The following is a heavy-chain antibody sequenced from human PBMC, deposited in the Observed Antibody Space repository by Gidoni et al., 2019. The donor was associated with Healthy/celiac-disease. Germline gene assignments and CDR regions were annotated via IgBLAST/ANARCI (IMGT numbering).Heavy chain of an antibody. V-gene: IGHV3-30*18. J-gene: IGHJ4*02. CDR1: GFTFSSYG. Sequence: QVPLVESGGGVVEPGRSLRLSCAASGFTFSSYGMHWVRQAPGKGLEWVAVISYDGSNKYYADSVKGRFTISRDNSKNTLYLQMNSLRAEDTAVYYCAKDYCGGDCYNFDYWGQGTLVTVSS. CDR3: AKDYCGGDCYNFDY. D-gene: IGHD2-21*02. CDR2: ISYDGSNK.